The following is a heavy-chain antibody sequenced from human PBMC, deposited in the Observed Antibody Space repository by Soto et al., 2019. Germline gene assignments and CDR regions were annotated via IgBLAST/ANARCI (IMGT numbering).Heavy chain of an antibody. J-gene: IGHJ5*02. D-gene: IGHD6-6*01. CDR3: AKGVAVGFHFGSSTDRGFDP. V-gene: IGHV3-23*01. CDR2: ISGSGGTT. CDR1: GFTFSNYA. Sequence: EVQLLESGGGLVQPGGSLRLSCAASGFTFSNYAMSWVRQAPGKGLEWVSIISGSGGTTYHADSVKDRFTISRDNSKNTLFMKLSSLRAEDTAVYYCAKGVAVGFHFGSSTDRGFDPWGQGTLVTVSS.